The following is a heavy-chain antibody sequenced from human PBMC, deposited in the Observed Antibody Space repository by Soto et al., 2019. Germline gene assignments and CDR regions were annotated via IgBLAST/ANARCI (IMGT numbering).Heavy chain of an antibody. CDR2: ISGGSSVT. CDR3: AKVLSKNYYYPFDF. D-gene: IGHD3-10*01. CDR1: GFTFSDYA. J-gene: IGHJ4*02. Sequence: GSLRLSGTASGFTFSDYAMAWVRQAPGKGLEWVSTISGGSSVTYYGDSVKGRFTISRDNAKKTLFLQLNRLSAEDTATYYCAKVLSKNYYYPFDFWGQGTQVTVSS. V-gene: IGHV3-23*01.